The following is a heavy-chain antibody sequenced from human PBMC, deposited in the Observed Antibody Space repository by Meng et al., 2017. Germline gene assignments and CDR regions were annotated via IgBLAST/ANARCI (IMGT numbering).Heavy chain of an antibody. CDR1: GFSLSTSGMC. Sequence: SGPTLVKPTQTLTLTCTFSGFSLSTSGMCVSWIRQPPGKALEWLALIDWDDDTYYSTSLKTRLTISKDTSKNQVVLTMTNMDPVDTATYYCARISRFITMVRGAAPTYYYGMDVWGQGTTVTVSS. D-gene: IGHD3-10*01. J-gene: IGHJ6*02. V-gene: IGHV2-70*01. CDR3: ARISRFITMVRGAAPTYYYGMDV. CDR2: IDWDDDT.